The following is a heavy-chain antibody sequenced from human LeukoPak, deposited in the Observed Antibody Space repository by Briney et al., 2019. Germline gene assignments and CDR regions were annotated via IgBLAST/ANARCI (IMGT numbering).Heavy chain of an antibody. J-gene: IGHJ6*03. V-gene: IGHV3-48*04. CDR1: GFNFSNYS. D-gene: IGHD2-15*01. Sequence: GGSLRLSCEGSGFNFSNYSMNWVRQAPGKGVEWVSYITRSSSRIYYADSVKGRFTISRDNAKNSVYLQMNSLRAEDTAVYYCARGSSLQCSGNDCFINYFYYYMDVWGTGTTVTVSS. CDR2: ITRSSSRI. CDR3: ARGSSLQCSGNDCFINYFYYYMDV.